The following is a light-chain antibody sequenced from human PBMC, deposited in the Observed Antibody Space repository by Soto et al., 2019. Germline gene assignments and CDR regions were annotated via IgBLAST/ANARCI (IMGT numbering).Light chain of an antibody. Sequence: DIQMTQSPSTLSASVVDRVTITCRASQIISSWLAWYQQKPGKAPKLLIYDASSLESGVPSRFSGSGSGTEFTLTISSLKPDDFATYYCQEYQSYSRRFGQGTKVDI. CDR3: QEYQSYSRR. CDR1: QIISSW. V-gene: IGKV1-5*01. J-gene: IGKJ1*01. CDR2: DAS.